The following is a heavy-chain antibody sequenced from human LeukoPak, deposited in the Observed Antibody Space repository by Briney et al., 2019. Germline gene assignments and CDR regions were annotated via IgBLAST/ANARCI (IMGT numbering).Heavy chain of an antibody. CDR1: GDSITAYY. CDR2: VFHSGVT. CDR3: ATRADWFDP. Sequence: SETLSLTCSVSGDSITAYYWSWIRQPPGRGLEWIGYVFHSGVTNYNPSLTSRVTLSLDTSKNQSSLKLKSVTAADTAVYFFATRADWFDPCGQGTLVTVSS. J-gene: IGHJ5*02. V-gene: IGHV4-59*12.